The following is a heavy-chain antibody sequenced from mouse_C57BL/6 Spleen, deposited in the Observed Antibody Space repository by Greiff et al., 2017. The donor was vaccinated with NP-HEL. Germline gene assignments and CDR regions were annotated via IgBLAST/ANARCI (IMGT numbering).Heavy chain of an antibody. V-gene: IGHV1-26*01. CDR1: GYTFTDYY. J-gene: IGHJ1*03. Sequence: VQLQQSGPELVKPGASVKISCKASGYTFTDYYMNWVKQSHGKSLEWIGDINPNNGGTSYNQKFKGKATLTVDKSSSTAYMELRSLTSEDSAVYYCARSPDGYWYFDVWGTGTTVTVSS. D-gene: IGHD2-3*01. CDR2: INPNNGGT. CDR3: ARSPDGYWYFDV.